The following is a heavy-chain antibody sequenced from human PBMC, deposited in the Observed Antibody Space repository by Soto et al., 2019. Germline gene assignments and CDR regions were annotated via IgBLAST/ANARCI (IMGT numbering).Heavy chain of an antibody. D-gene: IGHD2-2*01. CDR2: IIPIFGIA. V-gene: IGHV1-69*08. CDR3: AREDRDRETGLGPAAIDGMDV. J-gene: IGHJ6*02. CDR1: GGTFSRYS. Sequence: QVQLVQSGAEVKKPGSSVKVSCKASGGTFSRYSITWVRQAPGHGLEGIGRIIPIFGIASYAQKFQGRVTITADESTSTAYMELGSLRSDYTAVYYCAREDRDRETGLGPAAIDGMDVWGQGTTVTVSS.